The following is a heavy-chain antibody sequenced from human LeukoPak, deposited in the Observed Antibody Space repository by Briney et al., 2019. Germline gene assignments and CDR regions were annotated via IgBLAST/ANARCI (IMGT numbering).Heavy chain of an antibody. V-gene: IGHV1-2*02. CDR3: ARRCLAGSLQGIHYWYMDV. CDR1: GYSFTGYY. J-gene: IGHJ6*03. D-gene: IGHD1-1*01. CDR2: IYPNSGNT. Sequence: ASVKVSCKASGYSFTGYYVHWVRQAPGQGLEGMGWIYPNSGNTNYPQKFQGRVTMTRDTSISTAFMELSRLTYDDTAVYYCARRCLAGSLQGIHYWYMDVWGKGTTVTVSS.